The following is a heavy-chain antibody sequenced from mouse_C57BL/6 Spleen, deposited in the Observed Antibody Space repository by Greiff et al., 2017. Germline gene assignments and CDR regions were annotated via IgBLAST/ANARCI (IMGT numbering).Heavy chain of an antibody. CDR1: GFNIKDDY. V-gene: IGHV14-4*01. CDR2: IDPENGDT. D-gene: IGHD1-1*01. CDR3: TTGYYGSSSAWFAY. J-gene: IGHJ3*01. Sequence: VQLQQSGAELVRPGASVKLSCTASGFNIKDDYMHWVKQRPEQGLEWIGWIDPENGDTEYASKFQGKATITAATSSNTAYLQLSSLTSEDTAVYYCTTGYYGSSSAWFAYWGQGTLVTVSA.